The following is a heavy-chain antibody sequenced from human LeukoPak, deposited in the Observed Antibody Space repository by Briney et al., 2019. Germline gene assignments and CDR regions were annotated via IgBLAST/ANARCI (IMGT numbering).Heavy chain of an antibody. CDR2: ISSSGSTI. D-gene: IGHD2-8*01. CDR3: ARSPATKPGDAFDI. Sequence: GGALRLSCAASGFTFSDYYMSCIRQAPGKGREWVSYISSSGSTIYYADSVKGRFTISRDNAKNSLYLQMNRLRAEDTAVYYCARSPATKPGDAFDIWGQGTMVTVSS. J-gene: IGHJ3*02. CDR1: GFTFSDYY. V-gene: IGHV3-11*01.